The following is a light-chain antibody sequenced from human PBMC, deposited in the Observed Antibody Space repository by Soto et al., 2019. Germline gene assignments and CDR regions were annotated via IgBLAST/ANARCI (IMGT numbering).Light chain of an antibody. J-gene: IGKJ1*01. CDR1: QSISNH. Sequence: DLRMTHSPSSLSASLEYRAIITCRASQSISNHLNWYQQKPGKAPKLLIFAASSLQSGVPSRFSGSRSGPDFTLTISSLQPEDFATYYCQQSYSSPQTLGQGTKVDIK. CDR2: AAS. CDR3: QQSYSSPQT. V-gene: IGKV1-39*01.